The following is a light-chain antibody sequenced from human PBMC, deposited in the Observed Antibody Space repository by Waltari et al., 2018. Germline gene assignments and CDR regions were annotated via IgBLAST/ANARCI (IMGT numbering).Light chain of an antibody. Sequence: QSVLTQPPSVSGAPGQSVTISCAGGSSNIGTGHEVHWFQQVPGTAPKLLTHDGGSRPSGVPDRFSAFKSGSSASLAITGLRTEDEADYYCQSYDSSLNIYVFGSGTKVTVL. CDR2: DGG. V-gene: IGLV1-40*01. CDR3: QSYDSSLNIYV. J-gene: IGLJ1*01. CDR1: SSNIGTGHE.